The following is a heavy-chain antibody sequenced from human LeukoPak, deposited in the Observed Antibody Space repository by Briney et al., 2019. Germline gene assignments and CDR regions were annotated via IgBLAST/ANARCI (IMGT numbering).Heavy chain of an antibody. CDR1: GFTFDDYA. CDR3: AKGSNRGVATIDY. J-gene: IGHJ4*02. CDR2: ISGDGGST. Sequence: GGSLRLSCAASGFTFDDYAMHWVRQAPGKGLEWVSLISGDGGSTYYADSVKGRFTISRDNSKNTLFLQMNSLRAEDTAVYYCAKGSNRGVATIDYWGQGTLVTVSS. V-gene: IGHV3-43*02. D-gene: IGHD5-12*01.